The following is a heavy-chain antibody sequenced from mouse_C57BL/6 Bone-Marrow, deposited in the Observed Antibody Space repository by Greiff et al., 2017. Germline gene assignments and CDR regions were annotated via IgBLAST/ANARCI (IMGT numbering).Heavy chain of an antibody. CDR1: GYTFTSYG. CDR2: IYPSSGNT. D-gene: IGHD2-3*01. Sequence: QVQLQQSGAELVRPGASVKLSCKASGYTFTSYGISWVKQRPGQGLEWIGEIYPSSGNTNFNEKFKGKATLTVDKSSSPAYMELRNLTSEDSAVYCCAREGDGYYDSYALAYWGQGTLVTVSA. CDR3: AREGDGYYDSYALAY. V-gene: IGHV1-81*01. J-gene: IGHJ3*01.